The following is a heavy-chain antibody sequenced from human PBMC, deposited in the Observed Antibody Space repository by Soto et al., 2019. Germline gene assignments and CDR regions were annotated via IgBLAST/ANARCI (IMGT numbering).Heavy chain of an antibody. Sequence: GGSLRLSCTASGFTFGDYGLSWFRQAPGKGLEWVSFIRSKAYGGTTEYAASVKVRFTVSRDDSKSIVYLQMNSLKTEDTAIYYCVSIYFGGGGMDVWGQGTTVT. D-gene: IGHD4-17*01. J-gene: IGHJ6*02. V-gene: IGHV3-49*03. CDR3: VSIYFGGGGMDV. CDR2: IRSKAYGGTT. CDR1: GFTFGDYG.